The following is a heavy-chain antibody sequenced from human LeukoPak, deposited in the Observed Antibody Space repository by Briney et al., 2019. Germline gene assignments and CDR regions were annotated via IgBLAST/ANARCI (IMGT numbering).Heavy chain of an antibody. V-gene: IGHV1-18*01. D-gene: IGHD3-22*01. CDR1: GYTFTSYG. CDR2: ISAYNGNT. J-gene: IGHJ4*02. CDR3: ARNPYYDSSGFQDY. Sequence: GASVKVSCKASGYTFTSYGISWVRQAPGQGLEWMGWISAYNGNTNYAQKLQGRVTMTTDTSTSTAYMELRSLRSDDTAVYYCARNPYYDSSGFQDYWGQGTLVTVSS.